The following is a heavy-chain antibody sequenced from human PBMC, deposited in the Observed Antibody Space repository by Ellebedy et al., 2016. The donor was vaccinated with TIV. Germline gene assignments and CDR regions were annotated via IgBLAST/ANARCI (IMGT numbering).Heavy chain of an antibody. CDR3: ARWGGSAGRFQGPYDW. Sequence: AASVTVSCKASGGTFSNYAFNWVRQAPGQGLEWMGRIIPILGVADYAQNFQGRVTFTADKYSTTVYMELSSLRSEDTAVYYCARWGGSAGRFQGPYDWWGQGTLVAVSS. D-gene: IGHD1-26*01. V-gene: IGHV1-69*04. CDR1: GGTFSNYA. CDR2: IIPILGVA. J-gene: IGHJ4*02.